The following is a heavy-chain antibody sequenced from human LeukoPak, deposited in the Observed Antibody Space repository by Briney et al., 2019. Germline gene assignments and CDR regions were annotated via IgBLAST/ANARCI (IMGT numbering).Heavy chain of an antibody. V-gene: IGHV4-61*02. CDR1: GGSISSGSYY. CDR2: IYTSGST. J-gene: IGHJ4*02. Sequence: PSQTLALTCTVSGGSISSGSYYWSWIRQPAGKGLEWIGRIYTSGSTNYNPSLKSRVTISVDTSKNQFSLKLSSVTAADTAVYYCARDLYYESSGIGFDYWGQGTLVTVSS. D-gene: IGHD3-22*01. CDR3: ARDLYYESSGIGFDY.